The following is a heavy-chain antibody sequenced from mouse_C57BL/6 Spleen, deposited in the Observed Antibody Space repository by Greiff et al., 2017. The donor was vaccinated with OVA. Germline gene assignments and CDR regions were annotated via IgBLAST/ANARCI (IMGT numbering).Heavy chain of an antibody. CDR1: GYTFTSYW. D-gene: IGHD2-2*01. J-gene: IGHJ2*01. Sequence: QLQQPGAELVRPGSSVKLSCKASGYTFTSYWMDWVKQRPGQGLEWIGNIYPSDSETHYNQKFKDKATLTVDKSSSTAYMQLSSLTSEDSAVYYCARGGGYDGGYWGQGTTLTVSS. CDR2: IYPSDSET. CDR3: ARGGGYDGGY. V-gene: IGHV1-61*01.